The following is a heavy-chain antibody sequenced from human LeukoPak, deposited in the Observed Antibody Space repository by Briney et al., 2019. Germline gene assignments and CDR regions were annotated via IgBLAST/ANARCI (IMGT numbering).Heavy chain of an antibody. CDR2: INSDGSST. V-gene: IGHV3-74*01. CDR3: AKDVPYYYGSGEEANWFDP. CDR1: GFTFSSYW. Sequence: GGSLRLSCAASGFTFSSYWMHWVRQAPGKGLVWVSRINSDGSSTSYADSVKGRFTISRDNAKNTLYLQMNSLRAEDTAVYYCAKDVPYYYGSGEEANWFDPWGQGTLVTVSS. D-gene: IGHD3-10*01. J-gene: IGHJ5*02.